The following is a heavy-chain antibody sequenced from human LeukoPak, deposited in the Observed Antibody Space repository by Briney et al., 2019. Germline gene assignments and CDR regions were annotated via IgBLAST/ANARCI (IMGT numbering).Heavy chain of an antibody. CDR3: PRQRIVSSGAWFDP. J-gene: IGHJ5*02. D-gene: IGHD3-16*02. Sequence: PSETLSLTCTVSGASISSCNYYWGWIRQPPGKGLEWIGSIYYTGTTYYNPSLKSRVTISVDTSKNQFSLRLSSVTAADTAVYYCPRQRIVSSGAWFDPWGQGTLVTVSS. V-gene: IGHV4-39*01. CDR1: GASISSCNYY. CDR2: IYYTGTT.